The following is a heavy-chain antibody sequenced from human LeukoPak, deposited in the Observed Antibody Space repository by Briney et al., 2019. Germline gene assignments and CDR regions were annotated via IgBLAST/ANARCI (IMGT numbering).Heavy chain of an antibody. Sequence: PGRSLRLSCAASGFTFSSYGMHWVRQAPGKGLEWVAVISYDGSNKYYADSVKGRFTISRDNSKNTLYLQMNSLRAEDTAVYYCASRVAVVGLDHWGQGTLVTVSS. CDR2: ISYDGSNK. CDR3: ASRVAVVGLDH. D-gene: IGHD6-19*01. J-gene: IGHJ4*02. V-gene: IGHV3-30*03. CDR1: GFTFSSYG.